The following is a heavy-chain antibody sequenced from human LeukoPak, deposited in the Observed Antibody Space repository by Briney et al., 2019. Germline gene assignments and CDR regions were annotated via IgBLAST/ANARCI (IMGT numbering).Heavy chain of an antibody. V-gene: IGHV4-39*01. CDR3: ARLGNYGDYVGWFDP. D-gene: IGHD4-17*01. CDR2: VYYSGTT. J-gene: IGHJ5*02. CDR1: GGSISSSSYY. Sequence: SETLSLTCTVPGGSISSSSYYWGWIRQPPGKGLEWIGTVYYSGTTYYNPSLKSRVTISVDTSKNQFSLKLSSVTAADTAVYYCARLGNYGDYVGWFDPWGQGTLVTVSS.